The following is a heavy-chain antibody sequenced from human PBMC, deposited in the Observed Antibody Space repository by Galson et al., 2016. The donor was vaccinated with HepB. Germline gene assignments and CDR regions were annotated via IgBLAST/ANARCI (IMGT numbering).Heavy chain of an antibody. V-gene: IGHV6-1*01. J-gene: IGHJ4*02. CDR1: GDSVSRNTAA. CDR2: TYFRSKWYS. CDR3: VEGFSLRN. Sequence: CAISGDSVSRNTAAWNWIRQSPSRGLEWLGRTYFRSKWYSDYGVAVNGRITISPDTAKNQFSLHLTSVPPDDTGIYYCVEGFSLRNWGQGTLSPSLQ.